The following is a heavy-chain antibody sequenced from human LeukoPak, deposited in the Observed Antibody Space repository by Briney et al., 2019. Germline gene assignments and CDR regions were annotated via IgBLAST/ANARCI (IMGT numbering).Heavy chain of an antibody. CDR1: GFTFSSNY. CDR2: IYSGGST. D-gene: IGHD3-9*01. V-gene: IGHV3-53*05. Sequence: GGSLRLSCAASGFTFSSNYMSWVRQAPGKGLEWVSVIYSGGSTYYADSVKGRFTVSRDNSKNTLSLQMNSLSAEDTAVYYCAKSMDILSGYLWSLDYWGQGALVTVSS. J-gene: IGHJ4*02. CDR3: AKSMDILSGYLWSLDY.